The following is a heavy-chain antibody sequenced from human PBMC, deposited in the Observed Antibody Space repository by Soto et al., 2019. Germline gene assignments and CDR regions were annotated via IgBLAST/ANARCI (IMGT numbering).Heavy chain of an antibody. CDR1: GFTFTRYI. CDR3: GRNSPRPEVPFDD. V-gene: IGHV3-21*04. Sequence: EVQLVESGGGLVKPGGSLRLSCAASGFTFTRYIMTWVRQAPGKGLEWVSFISSSSIYTYYADSVKGRFTISRDTAKNPLHLQNNRPRAEDPAFYYWGRNSPRPEVPFDDWGQGTLVTVSS. J-gene: IGHJ4*02. CDR2: ISSSSIYT. D-gene: IGHD2-21*01.